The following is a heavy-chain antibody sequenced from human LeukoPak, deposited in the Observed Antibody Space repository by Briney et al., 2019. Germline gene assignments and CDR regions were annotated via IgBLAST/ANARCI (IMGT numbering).Heavy chain of an antibody. D-gene: IGHD7-27*01. V-gene: IGHV4-30-4*08. CDR1: GGSISSGDYY. CDR3: ARAGPNWDFDY. Sequence: SQTLSLTCTVSGGSISSGDYYWSWIRQPPGKGLEWIGYIYYSGSTYYNPSLKSRVTIPVDTSKNQFSLKLSSVTAADTAVYYCARAGPNWDFDYWGQGTLVTVSS. J-gene: IGHJ4*02. CDR2: IYYSGST.